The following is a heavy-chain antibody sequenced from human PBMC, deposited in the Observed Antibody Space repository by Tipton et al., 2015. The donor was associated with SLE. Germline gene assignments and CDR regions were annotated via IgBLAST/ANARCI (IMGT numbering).Heavy chain of an antibody. CDR3: ASGYYDSSGYHPFDY. CDR1: GYSISSGYY. D-gene: IGHD3-22*01. V-gene: IGHV4-38-2*01. J-gene: IGHJ4*02. Sequence: LRLSCGVSGYSISSGYYWGWIRQLPGKGLEWIGSIYRSGSTYYNPSLKSPVTISVDTSKNQFSLKLSSVTAADTAVYYCASGYYDSSGYHPFDYWGQGTLVTVSS. CDR2: IYRSGST.